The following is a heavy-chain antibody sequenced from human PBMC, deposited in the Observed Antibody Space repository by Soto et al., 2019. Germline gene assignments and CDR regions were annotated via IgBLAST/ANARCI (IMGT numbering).Heavy chain of an antibody. J-gene: IGHJ4*02. CDR3: ARGTSEYIWGSYLRYCDS. V-gene: IGHV3-23*01. CDR1: GFTFSSFA. Sequence: EVQLLESGGGLVQPGGSLRLSCAASGFTFSSFAMNWVRQAPGKGLEWVSAISGSSGHTYYADSVKGRFIISRDNSKNTLYLQMDSLSADDTAVYYCARGTSEYIWGSYLRYCDSWGQGSLVTVSS. CDR2: ISGSSGHT. D-gene: IGHD3-16*02.